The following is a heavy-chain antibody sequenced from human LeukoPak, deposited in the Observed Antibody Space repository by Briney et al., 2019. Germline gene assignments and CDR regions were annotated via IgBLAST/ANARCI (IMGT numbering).Heavy chain of an antibody. CDR1: GGSISSYY. J-gene: IGHJ4*02. V-gene: IGHV4-59*08. CDR3: ARGGQQLTLDC. CDR2: IYYNGNT. Sequence: SETLSLTCTVSGGSISSYYWTWIRQPPGKGMEWIGYIYYNGNTNYNPSLKSRVTISLDTSKNQFSLKLSSLTAADTAVYYCARGGQQLTLDCWGQGTLVTVSS. D-gene: IGHD6-13*01.